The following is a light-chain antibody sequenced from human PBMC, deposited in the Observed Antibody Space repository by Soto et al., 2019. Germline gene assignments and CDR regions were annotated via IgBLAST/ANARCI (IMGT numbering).Light chain of an antibody. J-gene: IGKJ3*01. CDR1: QSISNW. Sequence: DIQMTQSPSTLSASVGDRVTITCRASQSISNWLAWYQQKPGKTPRLLIYDASTLESGVPSRFSGSGSGTEFTLTISSLQPDDFATYYCQQYNSYSRGTFGPGTKVDIK. CDR3: QQYNSYSRGT. V-gene: IGKV1-5*01. CDR2: DAS.